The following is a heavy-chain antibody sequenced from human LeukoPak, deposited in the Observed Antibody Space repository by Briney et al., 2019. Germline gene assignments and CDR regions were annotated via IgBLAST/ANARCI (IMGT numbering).Heavy chain of an antibody. CDR3: ARFSGSYLSRFDY. J-gene: IGHJ4*02. V-gene: IGHV4-59*01. CDR1: GGSISSYY. D-gene: IGHD3-10*01. Sequence: PSETLSLTCTVSGGSISSYYWSWIRQPPGKGLEWIGYIYYSGSTNYNPSLKSRVTISVDTSKNQFSLKLNSVTAADTAVYYCARFSGSYLSRFDYWGQGTLVTVSS. CDR2: IYYSGST.